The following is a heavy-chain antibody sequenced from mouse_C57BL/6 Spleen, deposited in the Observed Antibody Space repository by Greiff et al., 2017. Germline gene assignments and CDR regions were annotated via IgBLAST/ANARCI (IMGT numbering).Heavy chain of an antibody. CDR2: IDPSDSYT. CDR1: GYTFTSYW. D-gene: IGHD3-2*02. V-gene: IGHV1-59*01. Sequence: QVQLQQPGAELVRPGTSVKLSCKASGYTFTSYWMHWVKQRPGQGLEWIGVIDPSDSYTNYNQKFKGKATLTVDTSSSTAYMQLSSLTSEDSAVYYCARSDSSGYGGYWGQGTTLTVSS. CDR3: ARSDSSGYGGY. J-gene: IGHJ2*01.